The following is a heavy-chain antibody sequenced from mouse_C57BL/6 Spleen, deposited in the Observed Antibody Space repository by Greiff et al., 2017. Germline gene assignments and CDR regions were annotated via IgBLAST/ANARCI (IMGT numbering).Heavy chain of an antibody. CDR2: IYPGDGDT. V-gene: IGHV1-82*01. D-gene: IGHD2-5*01. Sequence: VQLQQSGPELVKPGASVKISCKASGYAFSSSWMNWVKQRPGKGLEWIGRIYPGDGDTNYNGKFKGKATLTADKSSSTAYMQLSSLTSEDSAVYVCAYSNYDWYFDVWGTGTTGTVSS. J-gene: IGHJ1*03. CDR1: GYAFSSSW. CDR3: AYSNYDWYFDV.